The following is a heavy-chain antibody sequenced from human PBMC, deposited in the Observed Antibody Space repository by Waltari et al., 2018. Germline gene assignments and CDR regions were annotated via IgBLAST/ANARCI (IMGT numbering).Heavy chain of an antibody. Sequence: EVQLVQSGAEVKKPGESLKISCQGSGYRFPSYWIGWVRQMPGKGLEWMVISCLGDSDTRYSPSFQGQVTSSADKSISTAYLQWSSLKASDTAMYYCARPDDIYYDTPDAFDIWGQGTMVTVSS. CDR1: GYRFPSYW. J-gene: IGHJ3*02. CDR3: ARPDDIYYDTPDAFDI. CDR2: SCLGDSDT. D-gene: IGHD3-22*01. V-gene: IGHV5-51*01.